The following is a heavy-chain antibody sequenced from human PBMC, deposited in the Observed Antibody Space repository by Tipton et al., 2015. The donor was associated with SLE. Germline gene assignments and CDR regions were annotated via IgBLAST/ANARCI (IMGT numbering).Heavy chain of an antibody. CDR1: GFTVSSYG. Sequence: SLRLSCAASGFTVSSYGMHWVRQAPGKGLEWVAVISYDGSNKYYADSVKGRFTISRDNSKNTLYLQMNSLRAEDTAVYYCAKDTLDAFDIWGQGTMVTVSS. CDR3: AKDTLDAFDI. D-gene: IGHD2-15*01. V-gene: IGHV3-30*18. J-gene: IGHJ3*02. CDR2: ISYDGSNK.